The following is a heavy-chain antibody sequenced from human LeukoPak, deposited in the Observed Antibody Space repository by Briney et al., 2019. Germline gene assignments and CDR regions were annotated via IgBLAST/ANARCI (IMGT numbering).Heavy chain of an antibody. CDR1: GFTFSSYG. V-gene: IGHV3-33*06. CDR3: AKPITYYYDSSGSP. D-gene: IGHD3-22*01. J-gene: IGHJ5*02. CDR2: IWYDGSNK. Sequence: GRSLRLSCAASGFTFSSYGMHWVRQAPGKGLEWVAVIWYDGSNKYYADSVKGRFTISRDNSKNTLYLQMNSLRAEDTAVYYCAKPITYYYDSSGSPWGQGTLVTVSS.